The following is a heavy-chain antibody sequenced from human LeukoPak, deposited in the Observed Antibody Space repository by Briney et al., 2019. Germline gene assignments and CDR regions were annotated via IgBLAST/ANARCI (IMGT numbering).Heavy chain of an antibody. CDR1: GYTFTGYY. D-gene: IGHD6-19*01. CDR3: ARAGIAVAAKYYYYYGMGV. V-gene: IGHV1-2*02. CDR2: VNPNSGGT. J-gene: IGHJ6*02. Sequence: ASVKVSCKASGYTFTGYYMHWVRQAPGQGLEWMGWVNPNSGGTNYAQKFQGRVTMTRDTSISTAYMELSRLRSDDTAVYYCARAGIAVAAKYYYYYGMGVWGQGTTVTVSS.